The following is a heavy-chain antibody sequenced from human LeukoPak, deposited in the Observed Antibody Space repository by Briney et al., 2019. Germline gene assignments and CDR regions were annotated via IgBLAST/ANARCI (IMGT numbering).Heavy chain of an antibody. CDR1: GFTFSSYG. CDR3: ARVGYSSSWYIGY. D-gene: IGHD6-13*01. Sequence: GGSLRLSCAASGFTFSSYGMHWVRQAPGKGLEWVAVIWYDGSNKYYADSVKGRFTISRDNSKNTLYLQMNSLRAEDTAVYYCARVGYSSSWYIGYWGQGTLVTVSS. J-gene: IGHJ4*02. CDR2: IWYDGSNK. V-gene: IGHV3-33*01.